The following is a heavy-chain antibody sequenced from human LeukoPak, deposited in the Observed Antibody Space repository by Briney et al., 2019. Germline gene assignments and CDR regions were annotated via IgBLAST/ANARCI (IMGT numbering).Heavy chain of an antibody. CDR1: GFTFSSYS. Sequence: GGSLRLSCAASGFTFSSYSMNWVRQAPGKGLEWVSSISSSSSYIYYADSVKGRFTISRDNAKNSLYLQMNSLRAEDTAVYYCARTAAGTINYYYYMDVWGKGTTVTVSS. D-gene: IGHD6-13*01. CDR2: ISSSSSYI. J-gene: IGHJ6*03. V-gene: IGHV3-21*01. CDR3: ARTAAGTINYYYYMDV.